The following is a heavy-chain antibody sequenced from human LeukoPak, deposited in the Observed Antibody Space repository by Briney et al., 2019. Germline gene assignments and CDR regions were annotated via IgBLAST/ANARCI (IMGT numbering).Heavy chain of an antibody. V-gene: IGHV4-59*01. D-gene: IGHD3-10*01. J-gene: IGHJ6*02. Sequence: SETLSLTCTVSGDSISSYYWSWIRQPPGKGLEWIGYIYYSGSTNYNPSLKSRVTISVDTSKNQFSLKLSSVTAADTAVYYCARENTMVRGVIGHYYYGMDVWGQGTTVTVSS. CDR1: GDSISSYY. CDR3: ARENTMVRGVIGHYYYGMDV. CDR2: IYYSGST.